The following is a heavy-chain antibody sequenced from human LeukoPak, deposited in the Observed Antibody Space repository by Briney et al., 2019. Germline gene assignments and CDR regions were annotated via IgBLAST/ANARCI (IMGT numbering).Heavy chain of an antibody. CDR2: IYPGDSET. D-gene: IGHD2/OR15-2a*01. V-gene: IGHV5-51*01. Sequence: GESLQISCRVSGYAFASCWIGWVRQVPGKGLEWMGIIYPGDSETKSSPSLQGQVTFSADKSINTAYLQWSSLKASDTAMYYCARFEVNYEDNRSFYYFDYWGQGTLVTVSS. CDR3: ARFEVNYEDNRSFYYFDY. CDR1: GYAFASCW. J-gene: IGHJ4*02.